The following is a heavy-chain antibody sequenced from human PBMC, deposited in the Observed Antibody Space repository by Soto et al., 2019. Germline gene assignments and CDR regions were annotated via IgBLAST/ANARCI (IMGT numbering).Heavy chain of an antibody. Sequence: GASVKVSCKASGYTFTSYYMHWVRHAPGQGLEWMGWMNTNTGNTGYAQKFQGRVTMTRDTSISTAYMELRRLRSEDTAVYYCARVVRFFGGHAGYWGQGTLVTVSS. J-gene: IGHJ4*02. V-gene: IGHV1-8*02. CDR2: MNTNTGNT. D-gene: IGHD3-3*01. CDR1: GYTFTSYY. CDR3: ARVVRFFGGHAGY.